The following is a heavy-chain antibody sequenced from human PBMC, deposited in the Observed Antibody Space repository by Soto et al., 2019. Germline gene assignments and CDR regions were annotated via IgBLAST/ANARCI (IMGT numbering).Heavy chain of an antibody. Sequence: QVQLVQSGAEVKKPGASVKVSCKASGYTFTTYYMHWVRQAPGQGLEWMGIINPSGGRTTYAQKFQDRVIMTSDTSASTVDMELSSLRSDDTAMYYCARDGCITATCAGGGNWFDPWGQGTPVTVSS. CDR3: ARDGCITATCAGGGNWFDP. V-gene: IGHV1-46*01. CDR2: INPSGGRT. J-gene: IGHJ5*02. CDR1: GYTFTTYY. D-gene: IGHD3-10*01.